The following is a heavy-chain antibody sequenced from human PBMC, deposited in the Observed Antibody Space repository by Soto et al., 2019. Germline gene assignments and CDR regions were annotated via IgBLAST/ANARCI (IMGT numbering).Heavy chain of an antibody. J-gene: IGHJ6*02. D-gene: IGHD2-2*01. CDR2: IYNSAST. CDR3: ARDRGSIVVVPAATDV. V-gene: IGHV4-61*08. Sequence: PSDTPALACTVSGGTVSSGGYYGCWIRQPTGKGLEWVGYIYNSASTKYNPSLKSRVTISLDTSKNQFSLKLSSVTAADTAVYYCARDRGSIVVVPAATDVWGQGTTVTVSS. CDR1: GGTVSSGGYY.